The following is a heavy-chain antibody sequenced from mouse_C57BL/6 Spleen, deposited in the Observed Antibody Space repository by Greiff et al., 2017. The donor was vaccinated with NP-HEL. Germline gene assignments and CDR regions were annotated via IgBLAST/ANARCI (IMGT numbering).Heavy chain of an antibody. J-gene: IGHJ4*01. CDR2: ISYDGSN. CDR3: VRGNQYYYAMDY. CDR1: GYSITSGYY. V-gene: IGHV3-6*01. D-gene: IGHD2-1*01. Sequence: EESGPGLVKPSQSLSLTCSVTGYSITSGYYWNWIRQFPGNKLEWMGYISYDGSNNYNPSLKNRISITRDTSKNQFFLKLNSVTTEDTATYYCVRGNQYYYAMDYWGQGTSVTVSS.